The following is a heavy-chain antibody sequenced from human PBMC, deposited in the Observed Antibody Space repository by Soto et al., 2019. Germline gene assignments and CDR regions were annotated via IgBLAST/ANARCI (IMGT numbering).Heavy chain of an antibody. CDR3: ARGPGGPAGPGES. D-gene: IGHD3-10*01. CDR1: GYTFTSYA. J-gene: IGHJ5*02. V-gene: IGHV1-3*01. Sequence: QVQLVQSGAEVKKPGASVKVSCKASGYTFTSYAMHWVRQAPGQRREWMGGSNAGNGNTKYSKKFQGRVTITRDTSASTAYLELSSLRSEETAVYYCARGPGGPAGPGESWGKGTLATVS. CDR2: SNAGNGNT.